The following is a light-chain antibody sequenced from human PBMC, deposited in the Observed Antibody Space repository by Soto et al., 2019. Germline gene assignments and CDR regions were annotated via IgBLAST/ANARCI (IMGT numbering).Light chain of an antibody. CDR1: QTISSW. Sequence: IQMTQSPSTLSGSVGYRVTITCRASQTISSWLAWYQQKQGKAPKLLIYKASTLKSGVPSRFSGSGYGTEFNLTISSLQPDDFATYYCQHYNSYSEAFGQGTKVDIK. CDR2: KAS. CDR3: QHYNSYSEA. V-gene: IGKV1-5*03. J-gene: IGKJ1*01.